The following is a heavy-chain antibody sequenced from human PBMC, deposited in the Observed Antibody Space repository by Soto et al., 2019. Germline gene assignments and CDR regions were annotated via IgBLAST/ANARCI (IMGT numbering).Heavy chain of an antibody. D-gene: IGHD3-10*01. J-gene: IGHJ3*01. V-gene: IGHV3-9*01. CDR3: AKISAYYGSGNFISRDAFDV. Sequence: EVQLVESGGGLAQPGRSLRLSCVASGFKFDDHAMHWVRQVPGKGLEWVSGISWNSGSVKYADSVKGRFTVSRDNAEMSLYLQMDSLRPEDTALYYCAKISAYYGSGNFISRDAFDVWGQGTLVTVSS. CDR1: GFKFDDHA. CDR2: ISWNSGSV.